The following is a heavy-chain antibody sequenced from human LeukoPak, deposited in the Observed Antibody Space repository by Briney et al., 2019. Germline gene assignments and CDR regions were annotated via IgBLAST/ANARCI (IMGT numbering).Heavy chain of an antibody. Sequence: GGSLRLSCEASGFSFDTHWMNWVRQFPGGGLEWVANIKPDGSAEYYLDSVKVRFSISRDNVKNLVYLQLNSLRTEDTAVYYCSGRSGFSSIYWGQGTLVTVSS. V-gene: IGHV3-7*01. J-gene: IGHJ4*02. CDR1: GFSFDTHW. D-gene: IGHD2-2*01. CDR3: SGRSGFSSIY. CDR2: IKPDGSAE.